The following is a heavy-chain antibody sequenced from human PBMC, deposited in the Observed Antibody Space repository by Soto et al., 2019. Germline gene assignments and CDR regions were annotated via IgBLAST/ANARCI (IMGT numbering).Heavy chain of an antibody. Sequence: EVQLLESGGDLVQPGGSLTLSCVASGFTFSNFAMSWVRRTPGEGLEWASSISGSGDRTYYADSVKGRFSISRVNSKNTLYLQMNSLGAEDTATYYCAKDWSGNSCPCMDVWGQGTTVTVSS. CDR1: GFTFSNFA. D-gene: IGHD3-3*01. J-gene: IGHJ6*02. V-gene: IGHV3-23*01. CDR3: AKDWSGNSCPCMDV. CDR2: ISGSGDRT.